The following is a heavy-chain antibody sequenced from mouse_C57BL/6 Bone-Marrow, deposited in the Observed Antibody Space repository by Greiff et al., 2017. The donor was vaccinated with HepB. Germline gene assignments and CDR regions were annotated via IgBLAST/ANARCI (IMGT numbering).Heavy chain of an antibody. D-gene: IGHD1-1*01. V-gene: IGHV2-2*01. Sequence: QVQLKESGPGLVQPSQSLSITCTVSGFSLTSYGVHWVRQSPGKGLEWLGVIWSGGSTDYNAAFISRLSISKDNSKSQVFFKMNSLQADDTAIYYCARRDYGSPLRDAMDYWGQGTSVTVSS. CDR1: GFSLTSYG. J-gene: IGHJ4*01. CDR2: IWSGGST. CDR3: ARRDYGSPLRDAMDY.